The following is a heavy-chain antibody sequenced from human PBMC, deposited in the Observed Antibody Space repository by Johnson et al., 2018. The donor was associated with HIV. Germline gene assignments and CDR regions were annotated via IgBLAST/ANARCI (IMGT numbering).Heavy chain of an antibody. D-gene: IGHD3-22*01. CDR3: ARGSTMRVSAFDL. CDR1: GFNFNNYW. Sequence: VQLVESGGGLVKPGGSLRLSCAASGFNFNNYWMSWIRQAPGKGLEWVSRIKSDGSSINYADSVKGRFTISRDNAKNTLYLQMNSLRTEDTAVYYCARGSTMRVSAFDLWGQGTMVTVSS. J-gene: IGHJ3*01. V-gene: IGHV3-74*02. CDR2: IKSDGSSI.